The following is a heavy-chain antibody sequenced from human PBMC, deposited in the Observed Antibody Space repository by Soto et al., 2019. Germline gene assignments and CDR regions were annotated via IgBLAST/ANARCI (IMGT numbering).Heavy chain of an antibody. CDR1: GYTFSSYA. CDR2: INAGNGNT. V-gene: IGHV1-3*01. CDR3: ARGVREFEYLSPQGY. D-gene: IGHD3-9*01. J-gene: IGHJ4*02. Sequence: ASVKVSCKASGYTFSSYAIHWVRQAPGQRLEWMGWINAGNGNTKYSQKLQDRVTITRDTSASTAYMDLSSLRSEDTAVYYCARGVREFEYLSPQGYWGQGPLVTVSS.